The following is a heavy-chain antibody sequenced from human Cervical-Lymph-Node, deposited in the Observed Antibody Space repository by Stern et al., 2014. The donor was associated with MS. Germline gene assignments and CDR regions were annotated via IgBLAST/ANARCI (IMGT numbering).Heavy chain of an antibody. CDR3: ARDRNGEGVMAY. D-gene: IGHD3-16*01. CDR2: TIPMFAST. Sequence: VQLVQSGPEVKKPVSSVKVSCKASGGSFKTYALTWVRQAPGQGPEWMGGTIPMFASTNIAQRFQGRVTITADESTNTAYMEMRSLRTEDTAVYYCARDRNGEGVMAYWGQGTLVTVSS. CDR1: GGSFKTYA. V-gene: IGHV1-69*01. J-gene: IGHJ4*02.